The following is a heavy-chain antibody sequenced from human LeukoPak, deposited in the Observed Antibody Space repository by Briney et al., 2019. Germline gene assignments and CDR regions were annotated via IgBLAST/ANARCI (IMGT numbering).Heavy chain of an antibody. J-gene: IGHJ4*02. CDR3: ARAPAGYDILPSSFDY. V-gene: IGHV3-30*04. CDR2: ISYDGSNK. Sequence: WGSLRLSCAASGFTFSSYAMHWVRQAPGKGLEWVAVISYDGSNKYYADSVKGRFTISRDNSKNTLYLQMNSLRAEDTAVYYCARAPAGYDILPSSFDYWGQGTLVTVSS. CDR1: GFTFSSYA. D-gene: IGHD3-9*01.